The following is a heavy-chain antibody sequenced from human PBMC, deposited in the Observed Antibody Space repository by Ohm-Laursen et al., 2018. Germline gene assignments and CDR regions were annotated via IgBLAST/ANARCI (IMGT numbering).Heavy chain of an antibody. CDR3: ARGGSYYPPKYYFDY. CDR1: GGSISSYY. D-gene: IGHD1-26*01. V-gene: IGHV4-4*07. Sequence: GTLSLTCTVSGGSISSYYWSWIRQPAGKGLEWIGRIYTSGSTNYNPSLKSRVTISVDTSKNQFSLKLSSVTAADTAVYYCARGGSYYPPKYYFDYWGQGTLVTVSS. CDR2: IYTSGST. J-gene: IGHJ4*02.